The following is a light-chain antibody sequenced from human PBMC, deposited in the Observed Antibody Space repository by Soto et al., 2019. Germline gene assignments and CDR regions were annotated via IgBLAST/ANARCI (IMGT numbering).Light chain of an antibody. V-gene: IGKV3-15*01. Sequence: EIVMTQSPATLSVSPGERATLSCRASQSISSSLAWYQLKPGQAPRLLTYSASARVTGIPARFSGSGSGTEFTLTISSLQSEDFAVYFCQQSYNWPYTFDQGSKLEIK. J-gene: IGKJ2*01. CDR1: QSISSS. CDR3: QQSYNWPYT. CDR2: SAS.